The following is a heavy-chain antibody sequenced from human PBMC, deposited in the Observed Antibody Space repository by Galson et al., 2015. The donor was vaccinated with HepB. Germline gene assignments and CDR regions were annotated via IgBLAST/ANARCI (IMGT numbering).Heavy chain of an antibody. V-gene: IGHV3-23*01. D-gene: IGHD1-26*01. CDR2: ISGSANSR. J-gene: IGHJ4*02. CDR3: VKTGEPYDYYDY. Sequence: SLRLSCAASGFTFSSYAMTWVRQAPGKGLEWVSSISGSANSRYYADSVKGRFTISRDNSKNTLYLQLNSLKADDTALYYCVKTGEPYDYYDYWGPGTLVTVSS. CDR1: GFTFSSYA.